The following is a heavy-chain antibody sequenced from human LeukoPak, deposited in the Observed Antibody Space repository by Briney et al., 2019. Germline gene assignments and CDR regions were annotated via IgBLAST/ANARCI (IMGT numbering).Heavy chain of an antibody. Sequence: GASVKVSCKASGYTFTSYGISWVRQAPGQGLEWMGWISANNGDTDYPPKLQDRVTMTTDTYTSTAYMELRSLRSDDTAMYYCARGGGWYGPLFDYWGQGTLVTVSS. CDR1: GYTFTSYG. D-gene: IGHD6-19*01. V-gene: IGHV1-18*01. J-gene: IGHJ4*02. CDR2: ISANNGDT. CDR3: ARGGGWYGPLFDY.